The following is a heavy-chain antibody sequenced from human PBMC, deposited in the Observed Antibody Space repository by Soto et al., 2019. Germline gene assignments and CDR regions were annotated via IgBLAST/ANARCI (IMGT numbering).Heavy chain of an antibody. CDR2: ISSNGVST. Sequence: ERSRRVPCSGSGFTFSSYAIHLVRQDPVKGLEYGSSISSNGVSTHYADSVKGRFTISRDNSKNTLYLQMSSLRADDTAVYYCVKGEYYYDSSGYHPFDYWGQGP. CDR1: GFTFSSYA. D-gene: IGHD3-22*01. J-gene: IGHJ4*02. CDR3: VKGEYYYDSSGYHPFDY. V-gene: IGHV3-64D*06.